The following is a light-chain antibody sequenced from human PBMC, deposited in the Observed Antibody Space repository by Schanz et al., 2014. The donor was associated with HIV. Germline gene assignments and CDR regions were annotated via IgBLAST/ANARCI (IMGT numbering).Light chain of an antibody. V-gene: IGLV2-11*01. CDR1: TSDVGGYNY. CDR3: CSYAARVWV. CDR2: DAS. Sequence: QSALTQPRSVSGSPGQSVTISCTGTTSDVGGYNYVSWYQQHPGKAPKLIIYDASKRPSGVPDRFSGSKSGDTASLTISGLQPEDEADYYCCSYAARVWVFGGGTKLTVL. J-gene: IGLJ3*02.